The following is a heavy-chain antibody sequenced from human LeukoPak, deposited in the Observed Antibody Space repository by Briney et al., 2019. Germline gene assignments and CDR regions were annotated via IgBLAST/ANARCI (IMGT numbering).Heavy chain of an antibody. CDR3: ARGWSSVSYYIQY. J-gene: IGHJ4*02. CDR2: ISGGGAA. CDR1: GFTFNHYA. V-gene: IGHV3-23*01. D-gene: IGHD6-13*01. Sequence: GGSLRLSCETSGFTFNHYAVSWVRQAPGKGLEWVSSISGGGAAYYADSVKGRFTISRDSSQNTVYLQMNSLRGEDAAVYFCARGWSSVSYYIQYWGQGTLVTVSS.